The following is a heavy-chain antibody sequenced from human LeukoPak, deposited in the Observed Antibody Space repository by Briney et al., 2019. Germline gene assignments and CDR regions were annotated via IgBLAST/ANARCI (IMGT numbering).Heavy chain of an antibody. CDR1: GGSISSHY. J-gene: IGHJ4*02. CDR3: ARGPYSSGWYEMDY. D-gene: IGHD6-19*01. V-gene: IGHV4-59*11. CDR2: IYYRGGT. Sequence: PWETLSLTCTVSGGSISSHYWTWIRQPPGKGLEWIGYIYYRGGTNYNPSLQSRVTISVDTSKNQFSLKLSSVTAADTAVYYCARGPYSSGWYEMDYWGQGTLVTVSS.